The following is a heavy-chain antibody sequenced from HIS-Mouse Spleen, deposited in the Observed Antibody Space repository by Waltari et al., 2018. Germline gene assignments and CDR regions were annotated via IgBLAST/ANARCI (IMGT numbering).Heavy chain of an antibody. CDR3: ARFYCSGGSCYSDY. V-gene: IGHV1-2*02. Sequence: QVQLVQSGAEVKKPGASVKVSCKASGYPFTGSSMHWVRQAPGQGLEWMGWINPNSGGTNYAQKFQGRVTMTRDTSISTAYMELSRLRSDDTAVYYCARFYCSGGSCYSDYWGQGTLVTVSS. D-gene: IGHD2-15*01. J-gene: IGHJ4*02. CDR2: INPNSGGT. CDR1: GYPFTGSS.